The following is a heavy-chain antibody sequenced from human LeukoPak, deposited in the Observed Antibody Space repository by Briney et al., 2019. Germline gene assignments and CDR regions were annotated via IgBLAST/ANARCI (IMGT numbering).Heavy chain of an antibody. CDR2: INPSGGST. Sequence: ASVKVSCKASGYTFTSYYMHWVRQAPGQGLEWMGIINPSGGSTSYAQKFQGRVTMTRDTSTSTVYMELSSLRSEDTAVYYCASGTRGTWTGYYYYYYGMDVWDQGTTVTVSS. J-gene: IGHJ6*02. CDR1: GYTFTSYY. V-gene: IGHV1-46*01. CDR3: ASGTRGTWTGYYYYYYGMDV. D-gene: IGHD3/OR15-3a*01.